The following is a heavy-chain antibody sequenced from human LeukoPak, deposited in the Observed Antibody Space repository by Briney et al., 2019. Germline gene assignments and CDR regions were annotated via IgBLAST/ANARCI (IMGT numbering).Heavy chain of an antibody. V-gene: IGHV1-2*04. CDR2: INPNSGGT. CDR3: ARENWDDAFDI. CDR1: GYTFTGYY. J-gene: IGHJ3*02. D-gene: IGHD7-27*01. Sequence: ASVKVSCKASGYTFTGYYMHWVRQAPGQGLEWMGWINPNSGGTNYAQKFQGWVTMTRDTSISTAYMELSRLRSDDTAVYHCARENWDDAFDIWGQGTMVTVSS.